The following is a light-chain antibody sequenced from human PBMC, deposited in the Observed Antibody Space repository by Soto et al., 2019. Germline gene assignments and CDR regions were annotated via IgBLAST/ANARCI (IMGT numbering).Light chain of an antibody. Sequence: EVVLTQSPATLSLSPGERATLSCRASQSVTKYLAWYQQKPGQALRLLIYDVSKRATGIPARFSGSGSETDFTLSISRLEPEDFAVYYCQQYGFSPRTFGQGTKVEIK. CDR1: QSVTKY. CDR2: DVS. V-gene: IGKV3-20*01. CDR3: QQYGFSPRT. J-gene: IGKJ1*01.